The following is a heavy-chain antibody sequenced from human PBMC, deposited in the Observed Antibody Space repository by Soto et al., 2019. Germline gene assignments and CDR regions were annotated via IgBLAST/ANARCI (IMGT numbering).Heavy chain of an antibody. D-gene: IGHD2-15*01. CDR1: GFTFSLYA. V-gene: IGHV3-23*01. Sequence: EVQLLEAGGGLVQPGGSLRLSCAASGFTFSLYAMSWVRQAPGKGLEWVSVISGSGGSTYYADSVKGRFTVSRDNAMNTLYLQMTSLGVEDTAVYYCAKSVGGTNYYYGMDVWGRGTTVTVSS. CDR2: ISGSGGST. J-gene: IGHJ6*02. CDR3: AKSVGGTNYYYGMDV.